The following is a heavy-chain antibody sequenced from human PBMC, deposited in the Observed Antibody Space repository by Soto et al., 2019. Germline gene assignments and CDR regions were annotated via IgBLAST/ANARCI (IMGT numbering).Heavy chain of an antibody. CDR2: INPNSRGT. V-gene: IGHV1-2*02. J-gene: IGHJ5*02. CDR1: GYTFTDYF. CDR3: ARVTLKTGNWFDP. Sequence: ASVKVSCKASGYTFTDYFIHWVRQAPGQGFEWMGWINPNSRGTNYAQKFQGRVTMTRDTSNSTAYMELRGLTSDDTAVYYCARVTLKTGNWFDPWGQGTLVTVSS.